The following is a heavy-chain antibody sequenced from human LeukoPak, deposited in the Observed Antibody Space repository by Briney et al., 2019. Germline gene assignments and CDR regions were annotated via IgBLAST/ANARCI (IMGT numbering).Heavy chain of an antibody. V-gene: IGHV3-30*18. D-gene: IGHD3-22*01. CDR2: ISYDGSNK. J-gene: IGHJ4*02. CDR1: GFTFSSYG. Sequence: GGSLRLSCEASGFTFSSYGIHWVRQAPGKGLEWVAVISYDGSNKYYADSVKGRFTISRDNSKNTLYLQMNSLRAEDTAVYYCAKEPPYYYDSSGYSDYWGQGTLVTVSS. CDR3: AKEPPYYYDSSGYSDY.